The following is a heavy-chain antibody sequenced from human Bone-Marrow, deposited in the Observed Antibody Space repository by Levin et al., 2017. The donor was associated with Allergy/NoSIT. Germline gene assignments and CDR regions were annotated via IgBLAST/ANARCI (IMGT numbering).Heavy chain of an antibody. Sequence: RSGGSLRLSCAASGFTFSSHGIHWVRQAPGKGLEWLASIWNDGTNKYYADSVKGRFTISRDNSKKTLHLQMNILRAEDTAVYYCARDRGTAVAGTTGPDYWGQGILVTVSS. J-gene: IGHJ4*02. CDR3: ARDRGTAVAGTTGPDY. V-gene: IGHV3-33*01. D-gene: IGHD6-19*01. CDR2: IWNDGTNK. CDR1: GFTFSSHG.